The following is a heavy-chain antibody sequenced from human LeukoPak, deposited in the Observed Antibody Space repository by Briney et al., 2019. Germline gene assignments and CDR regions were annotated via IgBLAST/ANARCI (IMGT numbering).Heavy chain of an antibody. CDR3: VRYALIVVVLGSIRVAN. D-gene: IGHD2-15*01. J-gene: IGHJ4*02. V-gene: IGHV3-7*01. Sequence: GGSLRLSCAATGFSFSGYWMTWVRQAPGKGLEWVATINQDGGEKYYVDSVKGRFTISRDNAQNSLYLQMNSLRAEDAAVYYCVRYALIVVVLGSIRVANWAQGTLVTVSS. CDR1: GFSFSGYW. CDR2: INQDGGEK.